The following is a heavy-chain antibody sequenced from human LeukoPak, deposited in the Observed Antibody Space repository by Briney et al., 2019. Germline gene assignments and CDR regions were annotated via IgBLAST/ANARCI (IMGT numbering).Heavy chain of an antibody. CDR2: INQDGSEE. CDR3: ARIPEWRNYLDY. Sequence: PGGSLRLSCAASGFTFSNYWMSWVRQAPGKGLEWVANINQDGSEENYVDSVKGRFTISRDNAKNSLYLQMNSLRAEDTAVYYCARIPEWRNYLDYWGQGTLVTVSS. CDR1: GFTFSNYW. D-gene: IGHD3-3*01. J-gene: IGHJ4*02. V-gene: IGHV3-7*01.